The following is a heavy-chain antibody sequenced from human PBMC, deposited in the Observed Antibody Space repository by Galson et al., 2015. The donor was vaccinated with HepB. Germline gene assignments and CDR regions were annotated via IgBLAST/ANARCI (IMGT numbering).Heavy chain of an antibody. CDR1: AFTFTNYN. J-gene: IGHJ4*02. D-gene: IGHD6-13*01. Sequence: SLRLSCAASAFTFTNYNLNWVRRAPGKGLEWVSSISRDSVYISYADSVKGRFAISRDNAKMSFYLQMNTLRVEDTAIYYCATDAAAAGDFDHWGPGTLVTVSS. V-gene: IGHV3-21*01. CDR2: ISRDSVYI. CDR3: ATDAAAAGDFDH.